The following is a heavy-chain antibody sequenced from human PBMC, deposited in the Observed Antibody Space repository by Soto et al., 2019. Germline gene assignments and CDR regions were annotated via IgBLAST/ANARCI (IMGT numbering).Heavy chain of an antibody. Sequence: QMQLVQSGPEVKKPGTSVKVSCKASGFTFTSSAMHWVRQARGQRLEWIGWIVVGSGNTNYAQKFQERVTITRDMSTSTAYMELSSLRSEDTAVYYCAAVRGGYPDHFDYWGQGTLVTVSS. J-gene: IGHJ4*02. CDR2: IVVGSGNT. CDR1: GFTFTSSA. V-gene: IGHV1-58*02. CDR3: AAVRGGYPDHFDY. D-gene: IGHD3-16*02.